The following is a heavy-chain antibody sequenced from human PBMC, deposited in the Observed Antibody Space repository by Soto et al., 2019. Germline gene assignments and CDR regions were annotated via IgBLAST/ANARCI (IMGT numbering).Heavy chain of an antibody. CDR1: GYTFTIYG. J-gene: IGHJ6*02. D-gene: IGHD6-19*01. Sequence: ASVKVACKASGYTFTIYGISWVRQAPGQGLEWMGWISAYNGNTNYAQKLQGRVTMTTDTSTSTAYMELRSLRSDDTAAYYCAREGSGWAYYYYGMDVWGQGTTVTVSS. V-gene: IGHV1-18*04. CDR3: AREGSGWAYYYYGMDV. CDR2: ISAYNGNT.